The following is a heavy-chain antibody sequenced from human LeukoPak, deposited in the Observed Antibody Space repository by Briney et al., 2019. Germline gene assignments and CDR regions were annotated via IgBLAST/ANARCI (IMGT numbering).Heavy chain of an antibody. V-gene: IGHV3-30*18. D-gene: IGHD6-19*01. J-gene: IGHJ4*02. CDR3: AKAVAVADLYYFDY. Sequence: GGSLRLSCAASGFTFSSYDMHWARQAPGKGLEWVAVISYDGSNKYYADSVKGRFIISRDNSRNTVYLQMNSLRTEDTAVYYCAKAVAVADLYYFDYWGQGTLVTVSS. CDR2: ISYDGSNK. CDR1: GFTFSSYD.